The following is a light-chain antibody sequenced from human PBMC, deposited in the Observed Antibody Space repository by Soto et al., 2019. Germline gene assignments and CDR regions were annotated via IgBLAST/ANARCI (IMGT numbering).Light chain of an antibody. CDR2: GAS. J-gene: IGKJ1*01. V-gene: IGKV3-15*01. CDR3: QQYNNWPRT. CDR1: QYVSDN. Sequence: ETVMTQSPATLSVSLGEGATLSCRASQYVSDNLAWYQQKPGQAPRLLLYGASTRATGIPARFSGSGSGTEFTLTISSLQSEDFAVYYCQQYNNWPRTFDQGTKVDIK.